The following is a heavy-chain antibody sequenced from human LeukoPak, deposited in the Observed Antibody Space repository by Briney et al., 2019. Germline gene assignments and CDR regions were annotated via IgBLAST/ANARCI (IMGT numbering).Heavy chain of an antibody. Sequence: SETLSLTCSVSGYSISRGNFWGWIRQPPGKGLEWIGTIYHSGATYYNPSLKSRVTISVDTSKNQFSLKLSSVTAADTAVYYCTRGSIAYYYMDVWGKGTTVTISS. CDR3: TRGSIAYYYMDV. J-gene: IGHJ6*03. CDR2: IYHSGAT. CDR1: GYSISRGNF. V-gene: IGHV4-38-2*01. D-gene: IGHD3-22*01.